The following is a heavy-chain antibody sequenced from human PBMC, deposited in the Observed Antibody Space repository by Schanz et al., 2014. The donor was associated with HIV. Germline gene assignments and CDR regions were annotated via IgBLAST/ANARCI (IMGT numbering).Heavy chain of an antibody. V-gene: IGHV3-30*03. Sequence: QVQLVESGGGVVQPGRSLRLSCAASGFTFSTYWMHWVRQAPGKGLEWVALISYDGSNRYYSDSVKGRFTISRDNSNNTLYLQMNSLTVDDTAVYYCARGRNGMGVWGPGTTVTVSS. J-gene: IGHJ6*02. CDR2: ISYDGSNR. CDR1: GFTFSTYW. CDR3: ARGRNGMGV.